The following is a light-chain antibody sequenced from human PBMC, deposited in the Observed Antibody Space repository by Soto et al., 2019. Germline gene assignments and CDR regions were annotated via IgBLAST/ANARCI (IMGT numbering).Light chain of an antibody. J-gene: IGKJ4*01. CDR1: QSVNNF. V-gene: IGKV3-11*01. Sequence: VLTQSPSTLSLSPGDRATLSCRAIQSVNNFLAWYQQEPGQTPRLLIYDASKRATGIPGRFVGSGSGTDFTLTISSLEPEDFAVYYCQQRSNWPPALSFGGGTKVDIK. CDR2: DAS. CDR3: QQRSNWPPALS.